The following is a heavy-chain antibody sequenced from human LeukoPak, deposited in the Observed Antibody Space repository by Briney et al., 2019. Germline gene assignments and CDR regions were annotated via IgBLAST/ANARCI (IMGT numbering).Heavy chain of an antibody. J-gene: IGHJ4*02. CDR1: GFTFSSYG. CDR2: IGPSGAKT. V-gene: IGHV3-23*01. CDR3: ARDPMVRGVFDY. D-gene: IGHD3-10*01. Sequence: GGSLRLSCAASGFTFSSYGMNWVRQAPGKGLEWVSGIGPSGAKTYYADSVKGRFTISRDNPKNTVYLQMNSLRAEDTAVYYCARDPMVRGVFDYWGQGTPVTVSS.